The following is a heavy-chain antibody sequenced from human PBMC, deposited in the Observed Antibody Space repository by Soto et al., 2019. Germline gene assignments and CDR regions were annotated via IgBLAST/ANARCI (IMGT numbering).Heavy chain of an antibody. J-gene: IGHJ4*02. D-gene: IGHD4-17*01. V-gene: IGHV3-30*09. CDR1: GFTFSSYA. CDR2: ISPAGFNK. Sequence: QVQLVESGGGVVQPGGSLRLSCKASGFTFSSYAIHWVRQAQGKGLEWVSVISPAGFNKQSAETVWGRFVISRDNSKNMVHLEMNRLRLEDPAVYFCARRLTTTVSALGYWGQGSLVNVSS. CDR3: ARRLTTTVSALGY.